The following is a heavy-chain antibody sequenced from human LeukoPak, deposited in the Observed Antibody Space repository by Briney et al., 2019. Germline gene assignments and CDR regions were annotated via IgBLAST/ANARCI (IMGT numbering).Heavy chain of an antibody. J-gene: IGHJ4*02. V-gene: IGHV4-39*01. Sequence: PSETLSLTCSVSGGSITNSRWYWGWLRQPPGKGLEWIGSIFYSGATNSNPSLRSRLTISVDTSKNQFSLKLGSVTAADAAVYYCARHLLLWFGAAYFDYWGQGTLVTVSS. D-gene: IGHD3-10*01. CDR1: GGSITNSRWY. CDR3: ARHLLLWFGAAYFDY. CDR2: IFYSGAT.